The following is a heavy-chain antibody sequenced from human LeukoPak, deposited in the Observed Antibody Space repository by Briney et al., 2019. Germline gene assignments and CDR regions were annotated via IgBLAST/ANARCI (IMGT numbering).Heavy chain of an antibody. V-gene: IGHV1-2*06. CDR1: GYTFTGYY. Sequence: AASVKVSCKASGYTFTGYYMHWVRQVPGQGLEWMGRINPNSGGTNYAQKFQGRVTMTRDTSISTAYMELSRLRSDDTAVYYCARDPPRIAAAGTGGDYWGQGTLVTVSS. D-gene: IGHD6-13*01. J-gene: IGHJ4*02. CDR2: INPNSGGT. CDR3: ARDPPRIAAAGTGGDY.